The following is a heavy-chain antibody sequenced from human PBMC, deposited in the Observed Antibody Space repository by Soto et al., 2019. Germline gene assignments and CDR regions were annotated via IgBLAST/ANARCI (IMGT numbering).Heavy chain of an antibody. CDR1: GDSITDGDDY. CDR3: ARRIQEGSEH. V-gene: IGHV4-30-4*01. Sequence: SLTCTVSGDSITDGDDYWSWIRQPPGKYLEWIAYIYYNGIVNYNPSLKSRVTISLDPSKNQFSLTMTSVTDADTAVYSCARRIQEGSEHLGQGTMVTVSS. CDR2: IYYNGIV. D-gene: IGHD5-18*01. J-gene: IGHJ4*01.